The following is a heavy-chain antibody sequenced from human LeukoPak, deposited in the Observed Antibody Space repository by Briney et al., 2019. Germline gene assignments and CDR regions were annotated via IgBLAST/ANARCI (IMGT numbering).Heavy chain of an antibody. CDR2: LECGCKT. CDR1: GLTVRRNH. V-gene: IGHV3-66*01. CDR3: ARDRHCAGARPPGTFQH. Sequence: GGSLRLACAASGLTVRRNHMSWVRQAPGKGLEWVSVLECGCKTYYAESVKDRSITSRDKSKNTLYLPMNSLRSDDTAVYYWARDRHCAGARPPGTFQHWGQGTLVMVSS. J-gene: IGHJ1*01. D-gene: IGHD2-21*01.